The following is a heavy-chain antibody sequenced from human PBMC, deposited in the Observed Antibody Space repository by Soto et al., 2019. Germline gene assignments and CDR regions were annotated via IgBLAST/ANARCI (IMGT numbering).Heavy chain of an antibody. D-gene: IGHD3-10*01. V-gene: IGHV4-59*01. CDR1: GGSISSYY. Sequence: LSLTCTVSGGSISSYYWSWIRQPPWKGLEWIGYIYYSGSTNYNPSLKSRVTISVDTSKNQFSLKLSSVTAADTAVYYCARRVTMVRGVITNWFDPWGQGTLVTVYS. CDR3: ARRVTMVRGVITNWFDP. J-gene: IGHJ5*02. CDR2: IYYSGST.